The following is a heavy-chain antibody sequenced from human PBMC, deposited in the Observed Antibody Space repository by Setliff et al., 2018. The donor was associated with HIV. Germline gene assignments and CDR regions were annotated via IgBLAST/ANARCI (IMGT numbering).Heavy chain of an antibody. J-gene: IGHJ3*02. D-gene: IGHD3-22*01. Sequence: SETLSLTCAVSSESIVSYYWNWIRQPPGRGLEWIGYIHTSGRTKYNPSLKSRLTILVDTSKKQFSLRLTSVTAADTAVHYCARPHSTIYYYVAFDIWGQGTMVTVSS. V-gene: IGHV4-4*08. CDR1: SESIVSYY. CDR3: ARPHSTIYYYVAFDI. CDR2: IHTSGRT.